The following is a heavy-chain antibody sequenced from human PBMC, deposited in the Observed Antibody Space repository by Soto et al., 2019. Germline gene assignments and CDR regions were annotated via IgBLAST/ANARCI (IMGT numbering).Heavy chain of an antibody. CDR2: IYWDDDK. D-gene: IGHD5-18*01. V-gene: IGHV2-5*02. J-gene: IGHJ4*02. CDR3: AHRTRGYSYGFRDY. Sequence: GSGPTLVNPTQTLTLTCTFSGFSLSTSGVGVGWIRQPPGKALEWLALIYWDDDKRYSPSLKTRLSITKDTSKKQVVLTMTNMDPLDTATYYCAHRTRGYSYGFRDYWGQGTLVTVSS. CDR1: GFSLSTSGVG.